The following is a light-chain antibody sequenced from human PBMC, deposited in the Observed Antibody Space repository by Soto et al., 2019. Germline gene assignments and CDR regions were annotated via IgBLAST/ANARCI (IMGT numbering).Light chain of an antibody. CDR3: SSYTSSSTLDV. CDR1: SSDVGGYNY. Sequence: QSVLTQPASVSGSPGQSITISCTGTSSDVGGYNYVSWYQQHPGKAPKLMIYDVSNRPSGVSNRSSGSKSGNTASLTISGLQAEDEADYYCSSYTSSSTLDVFGTGTKSPS. J-gene: IGLJ1*01. CDR2: DVS. V-gene: IGLV2-14*01.